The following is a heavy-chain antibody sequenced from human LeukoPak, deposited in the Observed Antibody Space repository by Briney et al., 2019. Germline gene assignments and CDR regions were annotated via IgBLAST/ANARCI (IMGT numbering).Heavy chain of an antibody. CDR2: ISWNSGSI. D-gene: IGHD3-3*01. Sequence: PGRSLRLSCAASGFTFDDYAMHWIRQAPGKGLEWVSGISWNSGSIGCADSVKGRFTISRDNAKNSLYLQMNSLRAEDTALYYCAKDRITIFPLDYWGQGTLVTVSS. V-gene: IGHV3-9*01. CDR1: GFTFDDYA. CDR3: AKDRITIFPLDY. J-gene: IGHJ4*02.